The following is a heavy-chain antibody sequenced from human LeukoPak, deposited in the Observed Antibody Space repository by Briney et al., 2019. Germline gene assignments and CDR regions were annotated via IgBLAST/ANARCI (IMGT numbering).Heavy chain of an antibody. CDR2: IIPIFGTA. D-gene: IGHD3-22*01. Sequence: GASVKVSCKASGGTFSSYAISWVRQAPGQGLEWKGRIIPIFGTANYAQKFQGRVTITTDESTSTAYMELSSLRSEDTAVYYCAGDRRLFYYDSSGYSPGLTYWGQGTLVTVSS. CDR3: AGDRRLFYYDSSGYSPGLTY. V-gene: IGHV1-69*05. CDR1: GGTFSSYA. J-gene: IGHJ4*02.